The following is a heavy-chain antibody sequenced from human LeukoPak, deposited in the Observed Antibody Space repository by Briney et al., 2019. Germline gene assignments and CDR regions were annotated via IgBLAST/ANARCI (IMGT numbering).Heavy chain of an antibody. CDR2: VSLTGET. V-gene: IGHV4-4*02. D-gene: IGHD1-26*01. CDR1: GGSISSTNG. J-gene: IGHJ4*02. CDR3: SGESGAFCPFGY. Sequence: SETLSLTCGVSGGSISSTNGCSWFRQHPGQGLDWIREVSLTGETNYNPSLNGRVTMSLDGSRTQLSLTLTSVTAADTAIYYCSGESGAFCPFGYWGEGTLVIVPP.